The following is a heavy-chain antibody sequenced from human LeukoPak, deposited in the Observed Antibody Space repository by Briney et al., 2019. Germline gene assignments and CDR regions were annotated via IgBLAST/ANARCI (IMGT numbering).Heavy chain of an antibody. CDR1: GGSISSGGYY. J-gene: IGHJ6*04. Sequence: SETLSLTCTVSGGSISSGGYYWSWIRQHPGKGLEWIGYIYYSGSTYYNPSLKSRVTILVDTSKNQFSLKLSSVTAADTAVYYCARESGVTHYYYGMDVWGKGTTVTVSS. D-gene: IGHD2-21*02. CDR2: IYYSGST. V-gene: IGHV4-31*03. CDR3: ARESGVTHYYYGMDV.